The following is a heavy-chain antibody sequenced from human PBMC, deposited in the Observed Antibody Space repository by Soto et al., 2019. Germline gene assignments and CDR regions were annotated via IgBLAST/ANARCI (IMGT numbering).Heavy chain of an antibody. V-gene: IGHV4-34*01. Sequence: SETLSLTCAVYGGSFSGYYWSWIRQPPGKGLEWIGEINHSGSTNYNPSLKSRVTISVDTSKNQFSLRLSSVTAADTAVYYCARGGGGWFSSYWYFDLWGRGTLLTVSS. CDR2: INHSGST. CDR3: ARGGGGWFSSYWYFDL. CDR1: GGSFSGYY. D-gene: IGHD6-19*01. J-gene: IGHJ2*01.